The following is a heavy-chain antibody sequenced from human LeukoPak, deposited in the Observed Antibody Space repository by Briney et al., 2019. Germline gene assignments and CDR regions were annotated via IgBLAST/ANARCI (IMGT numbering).Heavy chain of an antibody. CDR3: ARNRYGYGSGGYSPEHFHH. V-gene: IGHV3-21*01. Sequence: GGSLRLSCTTSGFNFGDYAMSWFRQAPGKGLEWVSSISTSSSYIFYADSVKGRFTISRDNAKNSLYLQLNSLRADDTAVYFCARNRYGYGSGGYSPEHFHHWGQGTLVTVSA. D-gene: IGHD6-19*01. CDR1: GFNFGDYA. CDR2: ISTSSSYI. J-gene: IGHJ1*01.